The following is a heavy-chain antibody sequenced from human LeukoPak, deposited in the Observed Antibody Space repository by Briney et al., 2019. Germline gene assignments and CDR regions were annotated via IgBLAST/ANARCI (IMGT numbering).Heavy chain of an antibody. CDR2: ITWNSDTM. CDR3: AKDSVPGLGYFYMAV. CDR1: GFPFSDYT. J-gene: IGHJ6*03. Sequence: GGSLRLSCAASGFPFSDYTMYWVRQTPGKGLEWVSGITWNSDTMHYADSVKGRFTISRDNAKNSLYLQMNSVRAEDTALYYCAKDSVPGLGYFYMAVWGKGTTVAVSS. D-gene: IGHD6-19*01. V-gene: IGHV3-9*01.